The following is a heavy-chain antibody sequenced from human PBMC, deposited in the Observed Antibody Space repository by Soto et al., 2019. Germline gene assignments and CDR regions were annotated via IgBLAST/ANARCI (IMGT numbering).Heavy chain of an antibody. CDR2: ISSSSTI. CDR3: AREPYPMDYYDSSGNWFDP. V-gene: IGHV3-48*02. D-gene: IGHD3-22*01. CDR1: GFTFSSYS. J-gene: IGHJ5*02. Sequence: EVQLVESGGGLVQPGGSLRLSCAASGFTFSSYSMNWVRQAPGKGLEWVSYISSSSTIYYADSVKGRFTISRDNAKNSLYLQMNSLRDEDTAVYYCAREPYPMDYYDSSGNWFDPWGQGTLVTVSS.